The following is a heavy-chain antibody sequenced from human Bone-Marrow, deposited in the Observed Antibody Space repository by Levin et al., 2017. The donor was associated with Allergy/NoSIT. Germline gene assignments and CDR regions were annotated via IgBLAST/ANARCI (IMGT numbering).Heavy chain of an antibody. CDR1: GFTSGYW. J-gene: IGHJ4*02. Sequence: PGGSLRLSCAASGFTSGYWMNWVRQAPGKGLEWVANVNQDGSEKYYVDSVKGRFTISRDNAKNSLSLQMNSLRVEDTAVYYCATSIVAAGGTRSFDYWGQGTLVTVSS. V-gene: IGHV3-7*01. D-gene: IGHD6-13*01. CDR3: ATSIVAAGGTRSFDY. CDR2: VNQDGSEK.